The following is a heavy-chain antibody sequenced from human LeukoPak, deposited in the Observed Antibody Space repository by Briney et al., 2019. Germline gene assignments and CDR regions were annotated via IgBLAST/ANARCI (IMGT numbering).Heavy chain of an antibody. V-gene: IGHV4-34*01. CDR3: AGAMVVGSGSYYKAPNYFDY. CDR2: INHSGST. J-gene: IGHJ4*02. CDR1: GGSFSGYY. D-gene: IGHD3-10*01. Sequence: SETLSLTCAVYGGSFSGYYWSWIRQPPGKGLEWIGEINHSGSTNYNPSLKSRVTISVDTSKNQFSLKLSSVTAADTAVYYCAGAMVVGSGSYYKAPNYFDYWGQGTLVTVSS.